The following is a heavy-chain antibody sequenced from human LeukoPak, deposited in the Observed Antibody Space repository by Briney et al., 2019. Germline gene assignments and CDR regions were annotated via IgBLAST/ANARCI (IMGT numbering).Heavy chain of an antibody. J-gene: IGHJ4*02. CDR3: AKETRAGTTWPIDY. Sequence: GGSLRLSCAASGFTFNDCAMTWVRQAPGKGLEWVSAISSSGGSTYYVDSVKGRFTISRDNSVNTLYLQMNSLRAEDTAVYYCAKETRAGTTWPIDYWGQGTLVTVSS. CDR1: GFTFNDCA. D-gene: IGHD1-1*01. V-gene: IGHV3-23*01. CDR2: ISSSGGST.